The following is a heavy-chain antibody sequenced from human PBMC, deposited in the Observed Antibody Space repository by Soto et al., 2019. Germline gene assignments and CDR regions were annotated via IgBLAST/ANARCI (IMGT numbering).Heavy chain of an antibody. CDR1: GGSISSSSYY. D-gene: IGHD3-9*01. V-gene: IGHV4-39*01. CDR3: AIGGLLRYFDWLSNWFDP. J-gene: IGHJ5*02. Sequence: SETLSLTCTVSGGSISSSSYYWGWIRQPPGKGLEWIGSIYYSGSTYYNPSLKSRVTISVDTSKNQFSLKLSSVTAADTAVYYCAIGGLLRYFDWLSNWFDPWGQATLVTVSS. CDR2: IYYSGST.